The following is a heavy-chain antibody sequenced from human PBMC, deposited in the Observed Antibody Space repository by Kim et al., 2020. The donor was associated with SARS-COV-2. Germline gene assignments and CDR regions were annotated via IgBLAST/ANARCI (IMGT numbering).Heavy chain of an antibody. V-gene: IGHV5-10-1*01. Sequence: GASLQISCKGSGYSFTSYWISWVRQMPGKGLEWMGRIDPSDSYTNYSPSFQGHVTISADKSISTAYLQWSSLKASDTAMYYCARGGYYDSSGYYKAVGAFDIWGQGTMVTVSS. CDR3: ARGGYYDSSGYYKAVGAFDI. D-gene: IGHD3-22*01. CDR2: IDPSDSYT. CDR1: GYSFTSYW. J-gene: IGHJ3*02.